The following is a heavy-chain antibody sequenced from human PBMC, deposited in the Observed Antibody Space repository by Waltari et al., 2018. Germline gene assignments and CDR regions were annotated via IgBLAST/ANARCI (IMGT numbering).Heavy chain of an antibody. D-gene: IGHD1-1*01. Sequence: QLQLQESGPGLVKPSETLSLTCTVSGGSISSSSYYWGWIRQPPGKGLEWIGSIYYCGSTCYNPSIMCRGIILVDASKIQFSLKQSCVTVADTAVDYCAREMGQNDQWGQGTMVTVSS. CDR3: AREMGQNDQ. CDR2: IYYCGST. CDR1: GGSISSSSYY. J-gene: IGHJ3*01. V-gene: IGHV4-39*07.